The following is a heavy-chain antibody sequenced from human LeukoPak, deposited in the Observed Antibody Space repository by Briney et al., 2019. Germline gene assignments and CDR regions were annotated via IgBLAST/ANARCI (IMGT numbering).Heavy chain of an antibody. Sequence: SGPTLLQPTPTLTLTCTFSGFSLSTSGVGVGWIRQPPGKALEWLPLIYWDDDKRYSPSLKSRLTITKATTKNQVVLTMTNMDPVDTATYYGALDLFRFGELSRLVHWGQGTLVTVSS. V-gene: IGHV2-5*02. CDR2: IYWDDDK. CDR1: GFSLSTSGVG. D-gene: IGHD3-10*01. CDR3: ALDLFRFGELSRLVH. J-gene: IGHJ4*02.